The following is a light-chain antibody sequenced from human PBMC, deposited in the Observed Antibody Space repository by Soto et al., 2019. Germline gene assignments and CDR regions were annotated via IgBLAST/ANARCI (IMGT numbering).Light chain of an antibody. V-gene: IGKV3-20*01. J-gene: IGKJ1*01. CDR1: QSVSSSC. CDR3: QQYGTSPWT. Sequence: PGERATLSCRASQSVSSSCLAWYQQKPGQAPRLLIYGASSRATGIPDRFSGSGSGTDFTLTISRLEPEDFAVYYCQQYGTSPWTFGQGTKVDIK. CDR2: GAS.